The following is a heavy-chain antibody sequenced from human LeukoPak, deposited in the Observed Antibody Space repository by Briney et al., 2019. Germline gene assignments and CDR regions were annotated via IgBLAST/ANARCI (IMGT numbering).Heavy chain of an antibody. CDR2: INPNSGGT. V-gene: IGHV1-2*02. CDR3: AREFLDYYDSPFDY. CDR1: GYTFTGYY. J-gene: IGHJ4*02. Sequence: ASVEVSCKASGYTFTGYYMHWVRQAPGQGLEWMGWINPNSGGTNYAQKFQGRVTMTRDTSISTAYMELSRLRSDDTAVYYCAREFLDYYDSPFDYWGQGTLVTVSS. D-gene: IGHD3-22*01.